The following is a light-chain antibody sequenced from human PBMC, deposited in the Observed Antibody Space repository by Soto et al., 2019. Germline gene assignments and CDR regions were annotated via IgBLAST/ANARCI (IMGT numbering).Light chain of an antibody. Sequence: QAVVTQEPSLTVSPGGTVTLTCASSTGAVTSGYFPSWFQQKPGQAPRSLIYTTSNKYSWTPARFSGSLLGDKAALTLSGVQPEDEAEYYCLLYYGGTRVFGGGTKLTVL. J-gene: IGLJ3*02. V-gene: IGLV7-43*01. CDR3: LLYYGGTRV. CDR1: TGAVTSGYF. CDR2: TTS.